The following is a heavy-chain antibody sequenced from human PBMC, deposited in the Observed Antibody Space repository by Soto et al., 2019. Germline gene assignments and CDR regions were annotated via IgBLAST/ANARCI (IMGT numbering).Heavy chain of an antibody. CDR2: VAYSGGT. V-gene: IGHV4-31*03. J-gene: IGHJ5*01. CDR3: ARAWLEYNWFDS. CDR1: GGSITRGGSY. D-gene: IGHD5-12*01. Sequence: QVQLQESGPGLVKPSQTLSLTCTVSGGSITRGGSYWSWIRQHPEKGLEWIGYVAYSGGTYYNPSRKSRVTCLVDMSKNLLSLRLSSVTAEDTAVYYCARAWLEYNWFDSWGQGTLVTVSS.